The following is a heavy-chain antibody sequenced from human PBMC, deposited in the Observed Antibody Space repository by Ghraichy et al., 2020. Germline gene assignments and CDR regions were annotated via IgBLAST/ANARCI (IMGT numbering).Heavy chain of an antibody. CDR3: ERKGVRRGGSDCRICGMDV. V-gene: IGHV3-74*01. CDR2: ISFDGTVL. D-gene: IGHD2-21*02. Sequence: SLILSFTSSVFTLRTYWMHLVRQGPENFLFSFSHISFDGTVLNYAASFNGRFNVSLYNAKNTVYLQMDSLIADDMVVYYCERKGVRRGGSDCRICGMDVWGQGTTVTVSS. J-gene: IGHJ6*02. CDR1: VFTLRTYW.